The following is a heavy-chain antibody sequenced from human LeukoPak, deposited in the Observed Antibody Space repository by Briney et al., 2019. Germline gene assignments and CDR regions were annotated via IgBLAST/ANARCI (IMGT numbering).Heavy chain of an antibody. CDR2: IYSGGSS. V-gene: IGHV3-53*01. Sequence: GGSLRLSCAASGVTVSNNYMSWVRQAPGKGLECVSVIYSGGSSYYADSVKGRFTISRDNSKNTLYLQMNSLRAEDTAVYYCAKDLVTMIVVVPLFDYWGQGTLVTVSS. CDR1: GVTVSNNY. D-gene: IGHD3-22*01. CDR3: AKDLVTMIVVVPLFDY. J-gene: IGHJ4*02.